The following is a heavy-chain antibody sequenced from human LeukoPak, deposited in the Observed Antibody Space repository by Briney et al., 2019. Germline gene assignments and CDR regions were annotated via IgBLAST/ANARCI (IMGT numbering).Heavy chain of an antibody. D-gene: IGHD2-2*03. Sequence: GGSLRLSCTGSGFTVSSSYMSWVRQTPGKGLEWVSVMYSGGTTYYADSVRGRFTISRDSSKNTVNLQMNSLRAEDTAVYYCARDRRDGYCLGHWGQGTLVTVSS. CDR3: ARDRRDGYCLGH. CDR1: GFTVSSSY. CDR2: MYSGGTT. J-gene: IGHJ4*02. V-gene: IGHV3-66*01.